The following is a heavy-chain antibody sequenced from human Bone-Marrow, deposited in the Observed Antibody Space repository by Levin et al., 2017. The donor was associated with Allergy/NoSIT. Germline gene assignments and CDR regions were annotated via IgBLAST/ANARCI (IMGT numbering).Heavy chain of an antibody. CDR2: IYYTENT. V-gene: IGHV4-39*07. J-gene: IGHJ2*01. CDR1: GGSISSPTYY. D-gene: IGHD6-19*01. CDR3: ARDVAGDARHYWYLDV. Sequence: PGGSLRLSCTVSGGSISSPTYYWGWVRQPPGKALQWIGSIYYTENTYHNPSLRSRVTISIDASKNQFSLELRSVTAADTAVYYCARDVAGDARHYWYLDVWGRGTLVAVSS.